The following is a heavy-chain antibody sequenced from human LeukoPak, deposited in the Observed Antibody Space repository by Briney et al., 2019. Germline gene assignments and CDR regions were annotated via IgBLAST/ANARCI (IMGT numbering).Heavy chain of an antibody. CDR2: ISGNDDDT. J-gene: IGHJ4*02. CDR1: GFIFSRYA. V-gene: IGHV3-23*01. CDR3: AKDDTVTTPGGSY. Sequence: GGSLRLSCAASGFIFSRYAMNWVRQAPGKGLEWVSAISGNDDDTSYADSVKGRFTVSRDNSKNMVYLQMNSLSAEDTAVYYCAKDDTVTTPGGSYWGQGTLVTVSS. D-gene: IGHD4-17*01.